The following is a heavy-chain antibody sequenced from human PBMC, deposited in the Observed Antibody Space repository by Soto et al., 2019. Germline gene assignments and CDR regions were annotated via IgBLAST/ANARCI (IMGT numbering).Heavy chain of an antibody. CDR2: IIPILGIA. CDR3: ASAVEMATTPFDY. Sequence: GASVKVSCKASGGTFSSYTVSWVRQAPGQGLEWMGRIIPILGIANYAQKFQGRVTITADKSTSTAYMELSSLRSEDTAVYYCASAVEMATTPFDYWGQGTLVTVSS. CDR1: GGTFSSYT. J-gene: IGHJ4*02. D-gene: IGHD5-12*01. V-gene: IGHV1-69*02.